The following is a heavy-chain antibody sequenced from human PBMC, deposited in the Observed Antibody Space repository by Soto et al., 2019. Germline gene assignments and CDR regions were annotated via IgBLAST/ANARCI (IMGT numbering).Heavy chain of an antibody. CDR1: GFTFSDYA. CDR3: ASTLQYCTSTNCYHWGRFDY. Sequence: PGGSLRLSCAASGFTFSDYALNWVRRAPGEGLEWISYISSSSSTIYFADSLKGRFTISRDNAKNSLYLQMNSLRDEDTAVYYCASTLQYCTSTNCYHWGRFDYWGQGTLVTVSS. J-gene: IGHJ4*02. D-gene: IGHD2-2*01. V-gene: IGHV3-48*02. CDR2: ISSSSSTI.